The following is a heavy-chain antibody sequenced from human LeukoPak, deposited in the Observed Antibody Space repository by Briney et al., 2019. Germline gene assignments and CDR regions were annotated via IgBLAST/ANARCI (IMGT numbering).Heavy chain of an antibody. V-gene: IGHV1-18*01. CDR1: GYTFTSYG. CDR2: ISAYNGNT. J-gene: IGHJ3*02. D-gene: IGHD3-22*01. Sequence: ASVKVSCKASGYTFTSYGISWVRQAPGQGLEWMGWISAYNGNTNYAQKLQGRVTMTTDTSTSTAYVELRSLRSDDTAVYYCARDKWTDYYDSSGYSYAFDIWGQGTMVTVSS. CDR3: ARDKWTDYYDSSGYSYAFDI.